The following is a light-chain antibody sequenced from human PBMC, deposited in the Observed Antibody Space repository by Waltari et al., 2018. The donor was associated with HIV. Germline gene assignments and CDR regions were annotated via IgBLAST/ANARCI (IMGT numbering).Light chain of an antibody. Sequence: EIVLTQSPLSLPVAPGESASMSCRASQSRLHNNGNNYLAWYVQKPGQSPQHLIDLASHRTSGVPERFSGSGSGTNFTMKITRVEAEDVGTYYCLQSLHTPRFSFGPGTKVDI. CDR3: LQSLHTPRFS. CDR1: QSRLHNNGNNY. CDR2: LAS. J-gene: IGKJ3*01. V-gene: IGKV2-28*01.